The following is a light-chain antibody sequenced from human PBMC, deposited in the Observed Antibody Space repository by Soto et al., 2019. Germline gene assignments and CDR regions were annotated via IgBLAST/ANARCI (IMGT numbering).Light chain of an antibody. CDR1: SSNIGAGYD. V-gene: IGLV1-40*01. CDR2: GDT. J-gene: IGLJ3*02. CDR3: QCYYIILDSFLV. Sequence: QSALTQPPSLSGAPGQRVTISCTGTSSNIGAGYDVHWYQQLPGTAPKLLISGDTNRPSGVPDRFSASKSGTSASLAITGLEAEDEADYDCQCYYIILDSFLVFGGGTKVTVL.